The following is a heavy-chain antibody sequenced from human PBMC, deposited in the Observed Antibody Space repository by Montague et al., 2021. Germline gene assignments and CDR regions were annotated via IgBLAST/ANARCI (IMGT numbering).Heavy chain of an antibody. D-gene: IGHD6-13*01. Sequence: SLRLSCAASGFRFSSYWMHWVRQAPGEGLLWVSRITLDGSSTTFADSVKGRFTTSRDNAKATLYLQMNSLRVEDTAVYYCARNLASAAPGAFDIWGQGTMVTVSS. J-gene: IGHJ3*02. V-gene: IGHV3-74*01. CDR2: ITLDGSST. CDR1: GFRFSSYW. CDR3: ARNLASAAPGAFDI.